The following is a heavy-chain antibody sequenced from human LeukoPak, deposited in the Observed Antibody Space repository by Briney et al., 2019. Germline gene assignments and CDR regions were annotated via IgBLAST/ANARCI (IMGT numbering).Heavy chain of an antibody. Sequence: GGSLRLSCAASGFTFDDYGMSWVRQAPGKGLEWVSGINWNGGSTGYADSVKGRFTISRDNAKNSLYLQMNSLRAEDTAVYYCARAMYYYDSSGTFDYWGQGTLVTVSS. CDR3: ARAMYYYDSSGTFDY. J-gene: IGHJ4*02. CDR2: INWNGGST. V-gene: IGHV3-20*04. D-gene: IGHD3-22*01. CDR1: GFTFDDYG.